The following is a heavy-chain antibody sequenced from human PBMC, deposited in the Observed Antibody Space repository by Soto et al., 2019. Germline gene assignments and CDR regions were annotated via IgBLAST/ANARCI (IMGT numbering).Heavy chain of an antibody. V-gene: IGHV3-48*02. J-gene: IGHJ4*02. CDR3: AKYCSSDVCFDY. CDR2: ISGNGDTK. D-gene: IGHD2-8*01. Sequence: PGGSLRLPCASSGFTFSSCSMTWFGRAPGRGLEWFSVISGNGDTKYYADSVKGRFTISRDNAKKSLYLKMSSLRDEDTAVYYCAKYCSSDVCFDYWGQGTLVTVSS. CDR1: GFTFSSCS.